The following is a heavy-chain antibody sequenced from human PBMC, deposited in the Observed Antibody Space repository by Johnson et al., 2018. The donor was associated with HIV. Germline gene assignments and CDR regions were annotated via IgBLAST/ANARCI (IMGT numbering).Heavy chain of an antibody. V-gene: IGHV3-66*02. CDR3: ARDLVRASHAFDI. Sequence: VQLVEYGGGLVQPGGSLRLSCAASGFTVSSNYMSWVRQAPGKGLEWVSVIYSGGSTYYADYVKGRFTISRDNSKNTLYLQMNSLRAEDTSVYYCARDLVRASHAFDIWGQGTMVTVSS. CDR2: IYSGGST. J-gene: IGHJ3*02. CDR1: GFTVSSNY. D-gene: IGHD2-8*02.